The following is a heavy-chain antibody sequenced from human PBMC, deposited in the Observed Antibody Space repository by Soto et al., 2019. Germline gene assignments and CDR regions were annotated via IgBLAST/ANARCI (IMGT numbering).Heavy chain of an antibody. J-gene: IGHJ5*02. Sequence: QVQLVESGGGLVKPGGSLRLSCEASGFTFGDYYMTWIRQAPGTGLEWVSFIGNRGTGIYYADSVKGRFTIFRDNAKNSLYLQMTRLRAEDTAMYYCARDLRAVGMASRFDPWGQGTLVTVSS. CDR3: ARDLRAVGMASRFDP. D-gene: IGHD6-13*01. V-gene: IGHV3-11*01. CDR1: GFTFGDYY. CDR2: IGNRGTGI.